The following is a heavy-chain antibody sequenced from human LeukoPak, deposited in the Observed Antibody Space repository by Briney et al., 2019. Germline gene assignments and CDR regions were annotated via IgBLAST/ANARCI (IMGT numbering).Heavy chain of an antibody. CDR3: AKDLAGSYYGGGQRYYFDY. CDR1: GFTFNNYG. J-gene: IGHJ4*02. Sequence: GRSLRLSCAASGFTFNNYGMHWVRQAPGKGLEWVAVISYDGNNKYYADSVKGRFTISRDNSKNTLYLQMNSLRAEDTAVYHCAKDLAGSYYGGGQRYYFDYWGQGTLVTVSS. D-gene: IGHD3-10*01. V-gene: IGHV3-30*18. CDR2: ISYDGNNK.